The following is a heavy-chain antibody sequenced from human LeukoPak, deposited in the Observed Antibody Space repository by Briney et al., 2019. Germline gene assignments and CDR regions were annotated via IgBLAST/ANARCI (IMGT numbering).Heavy chain of an antibody. CDR3: ARDLGRYDSNQGPLDAFDI. CDR2: IYTGGST. V-gene: IGHV3-53*01. Sequence: GWSPRLSCAASGFTVSSNYMSWVRQAPGRGLEWVSVIYTGGSTYYADSVKGRFTISRDNSKHTLYLQMNSLRAEDTAVYYCARDLGRYDSNQGPLDAFDIWGQGTMVTVSS. D-gene: IGHD3-22*01. CDR1: GFTVSSNY. J-gene: IGHJ3*02.